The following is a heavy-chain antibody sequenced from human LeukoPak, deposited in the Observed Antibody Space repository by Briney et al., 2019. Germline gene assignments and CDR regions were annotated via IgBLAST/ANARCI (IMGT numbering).Heavy chain of an antibody. CDR2: IKQDGSEK. D-gene: IGHD6-19*01. Sequence: AGGSLRLSCAASGFTVSSNYMSWVRQAPGKGLEWVANIKQDGSEKYYVDSVKGRFSISRDNAKNSLYLQMNSLRAEDTAVYYCARDKGGSGWYRDYWGQGTLVTVSS. V-gene: IGHV3-7*01. CDR1: GFTVSSNY. CDR3: ARDKGGSGWYRDY. J-gene: IGHJ4*02.